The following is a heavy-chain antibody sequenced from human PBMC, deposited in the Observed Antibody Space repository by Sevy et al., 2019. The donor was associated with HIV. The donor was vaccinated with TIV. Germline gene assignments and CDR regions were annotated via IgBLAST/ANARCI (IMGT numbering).Heavy chain of an antibody. D-gene: IGHD1-1*01. Sequence: GGSLRLSCAASAFTFSHYAMHWVRQAPGKGLEWLAVISYDVINKYYADSVKGRFTISRDNSKNTLYLQMNSLTTEDTAVYYCARLPPTRAFDIWGQGTLVTVSS. J-gene: IGHJ3*02. CDR1: AFTFSHYA. CDR3: ARLPPTRAFDI. CDR2: ISYDVINK. V-gene: IGHV3-30*19.